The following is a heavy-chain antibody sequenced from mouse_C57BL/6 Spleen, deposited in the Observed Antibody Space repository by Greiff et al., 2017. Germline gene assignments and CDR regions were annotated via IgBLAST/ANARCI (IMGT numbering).Heavy chain of an antibody. Sequence: VQLQQSGPELVKPGASVKISCKASGYAFSSSWMNWVKQRSGKGLEWIGRIYPGDGDTNYNGKFKGKATLTADKSSSTAYMQLSSLTSEDSAVYFCAREGDYYGSRDAMDYWGQGTSVTVSS. CDR1: GYAFSSSW. V-gene: IGHV1-82*01. CDR3: AREGDYYGSRDAMDY. D-gene: IGHD1-1*01. J-gene: IGHJ4*01. CDR2: IYPGDGDT.